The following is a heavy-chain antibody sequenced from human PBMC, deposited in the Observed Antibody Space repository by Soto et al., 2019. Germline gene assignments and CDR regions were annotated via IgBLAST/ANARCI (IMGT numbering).Heavy chain of an antibody. CDR1: GGTFTSHA. V-gene: IGHV1-69*01. Sequence: QVQLVQSGAEVKKPGSSMKVSCKASGGTFTSHAISWVRQAPGQGLEWMGGIVPYINTANYAQKFQGRVTISADESMTTAYMELSGLTSGDTAIYYCARHRSYFASGSYFYGMDVWGQGTTITVSS. J-gene: IGHJ6*02. CDR3: ARHRSYFASGSYFYGMDV. D-gene: IGHD3-10*01. CDR2: IVPYINTA.